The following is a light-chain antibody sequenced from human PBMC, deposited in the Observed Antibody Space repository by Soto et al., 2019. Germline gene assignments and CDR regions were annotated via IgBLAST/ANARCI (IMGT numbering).Light chain of an antibody. CDR1: QSVRSN. J-gene: IGKJ2*01. Sequence: EIVMTQSPATLSVSPGERATLSCRASQSVRSNLAWYQQKPGQAPRLLIYGASTRATGIPARFSGSGSGTEFTLTIGSLQSEDFAVYYCQHYNNWPPYTFGQGTRLEIK. V-gene: IGKV3-15*01. CDR3: QHYNNWPPYT. CDR2: GAS.